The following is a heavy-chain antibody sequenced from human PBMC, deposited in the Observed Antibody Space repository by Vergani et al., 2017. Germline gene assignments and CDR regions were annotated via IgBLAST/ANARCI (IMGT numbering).Heavy chain of an antibody. CDR2: IYYSGST. Sequence: QVQLQESGPGLVKPSETLSLTCTVSGGSISSYYWSWIRQPPGKGLEWIGYIYYSGSTNYNPSLKSRVPISVDTSKNQFSLKLSSVTAADTAVYYCAREGAGYSSSWYRGGFDPWGQGTLVTVSS. CDR1: GGSISSYY. CDR3: AREGAGYSSSWYRGGFDP. D-gene: IGHD6-13*01. V-gene: IGHV4-59*01. J-gene: IGHJ5*02.